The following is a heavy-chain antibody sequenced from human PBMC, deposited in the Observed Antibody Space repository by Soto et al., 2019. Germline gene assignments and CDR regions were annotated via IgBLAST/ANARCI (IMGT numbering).Heavy chain of an antibody. Sequence: GASVKVSCKASGYTFTSYGISWVRQAPGQGLEWMGWIIPNIGTANYAQKFQGRVTMTADESTSTAYMELSSLRSEDTAVYYCASHSGWYFYYYYGMDVWGQGTTVTVSS. CDR2: IIPNIGTA. J-gene: IGHJ6*02. CDR3: ASHSGWYFYYYYGMDV. V-gene: IGHV1-69*13. D-gene: IGHD6-19*01. CDR1: GYTFTSYG.